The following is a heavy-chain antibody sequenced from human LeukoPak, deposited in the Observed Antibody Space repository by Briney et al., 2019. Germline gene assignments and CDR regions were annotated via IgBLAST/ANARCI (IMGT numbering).Heavy chain of an antibody. J-gene: IGHJ3*02. CDR3: ARVRDGYNDAYDI. CDR2: INPSGDNT. CDR1: GYTFTNNF. D-gene: IGHD5-24*01. Sequence: ASVKVSCKASGYTFTNNFMHWVRQAPGQGLEWMGIINPSGDNTWYAQKFQGRVTMTRDMATSTDYMEVSSLRSEDTAVYYCARVRDGYNDAYDIWGQGTMVTVPS. V-gene: IGHV1-46*01.